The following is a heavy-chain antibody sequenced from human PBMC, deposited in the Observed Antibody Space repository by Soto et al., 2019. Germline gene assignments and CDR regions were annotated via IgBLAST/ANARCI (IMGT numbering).Heavy chain of an antibody. V-gene: IGHV3-23*01. Sequence: HPGGSLRLSCAASGFTFSSYAMSWVRQAPGKGLEWVSAISGSGGSTYYADSVKGRFTISRDNSKNTLYLQMNSLRAEDTAVYYSAKVLLLTHPPWYWGQGTLVTVSS. CDR1: GFTFSSYA. J-gene: IGHJ4*02. CDR2: ISGSGGST. D-gene: IGHD2-21*01. CDR3: AKVLLLTHPPWY.